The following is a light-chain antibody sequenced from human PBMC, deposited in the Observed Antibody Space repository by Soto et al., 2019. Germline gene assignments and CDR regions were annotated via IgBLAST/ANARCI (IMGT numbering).Light chain of an antibody. CDR3: SSYTSSGTPLV. Sequence: QSALTQPASVSGSPGQSITISCTGTSSDVGTYTYVSWYQQHPGKAPKLVIYDVSNRPSGVANRFSGSKSGNTASLTISGRQDAEEAHDFCSSYTSSGTPLVFGGGTKLTVL. CDR1: SSDVGTYTY. CDR2: DVS. J-gene: IGLJ2*01. V-gene: IGLV2-14*03.